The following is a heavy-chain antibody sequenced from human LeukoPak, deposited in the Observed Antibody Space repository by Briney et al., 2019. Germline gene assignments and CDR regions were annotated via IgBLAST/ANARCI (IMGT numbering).Heavy chain of an antibody. J-gene: IGHJ6*04. CDR2: ISASGRTK. D-gene: IGHD2-2*01. Sequence: PGGSLRLSCSASGFTFSSYEMNWVRQAPGKGLEWIAYISASGRTKYNEDSLKGRFTISRDNAKNSLFLQMNSLRAEDTAVYYCVRDCSSASLSSGCYYAMDVWGKGTTVTVSS. V-gene: IGHV3-48*03. CDR3: VRDCSSASLSSGCYYAMDV. CDR1: GFTFSSYE.